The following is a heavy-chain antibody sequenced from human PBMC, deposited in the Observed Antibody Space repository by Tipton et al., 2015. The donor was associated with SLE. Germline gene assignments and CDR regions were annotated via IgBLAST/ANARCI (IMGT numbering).Heavy chain of an antibody. CDR2: ISDSEIT. V-gene: IGHV4-34*01. D-gene: IGHD5-24*01. J-gene: IGHJ4*02. Sequence: TLSLTCAVYGGSISGDYWSWIRQPPGKGLEWIGEISDSEITDYNPSLKSRVTISMEMSKGRFSLELSSVTAADTAVYYCARVGGRDGYNFPDYWGQGNLVIVAS. CDR1: GGSISGDY. CDR3: ARVGGRDGYNFPDY.